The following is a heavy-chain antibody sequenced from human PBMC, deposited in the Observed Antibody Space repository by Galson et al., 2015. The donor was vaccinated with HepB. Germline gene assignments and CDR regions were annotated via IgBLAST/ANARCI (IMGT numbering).Heavy chain of an antibody. Sequence: SVKVSCKASGDTLSSYAISWVRQAPGQGLEWMAGIIPIFDTTNYAQKLQGRVTITADAATSTTYMELSSLRSEDTAVYYCGLSFYYDSSGPDAFDIWGQGTLVTVSS. CDR1: GDTLSSYA. D-gene: IGHD3-22*01. J-gene: IGHJ3*02. CDR2: IIPIFDTT. CDR3: GLSFYYDSSGPDAFDI. V-gene: IGHV1-69*13.